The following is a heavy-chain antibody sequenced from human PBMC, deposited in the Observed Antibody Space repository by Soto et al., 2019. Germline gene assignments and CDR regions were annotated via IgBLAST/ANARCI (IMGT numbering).Heavy chain of an antibody. CDR3: ARLAYCGGDCY. Sequence: QVQLVPSGAEVKKPGASVKVSCTASGGTFSSYAISWVRQAPAQGLQWMGGIITIFGTANYAQKFQGRVTITADESTSTAYMELSSLRSEDTAVYYCARLAYCGGDCYWGQGTLVTVTS. J-gene: IGHJ4*02. V-gene: IGHV1-69*01. D-gene: IGHD2-21*02. CDR1: GGTFSSYA. CDR2: IITIFGTA.